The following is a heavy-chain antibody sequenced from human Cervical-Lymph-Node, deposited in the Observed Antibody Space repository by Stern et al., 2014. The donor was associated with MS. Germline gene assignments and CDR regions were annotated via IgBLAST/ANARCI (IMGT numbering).Heavy chain of an antibody. CDR1: GYTFTNNW. D-gene: IGHD1-1*01. V-gene: IGHV5-51*01. CDR3: AKHPPRRKWDDPNYGMDV. CDR2: IYPDDSDI. Sequence: VQLVQSGAEVKKPGESLKISCKGSGYTFTNNWIAWVRQMPGKGLEWMGIIYPDDSDIRYSPSFQGQVTISADKSIRTAYLQWRSLRAADSPVYYCAKHPPRRKWDDPNYGMDVWGQGTTVTVSS. J-gene: IGHJ6*02.